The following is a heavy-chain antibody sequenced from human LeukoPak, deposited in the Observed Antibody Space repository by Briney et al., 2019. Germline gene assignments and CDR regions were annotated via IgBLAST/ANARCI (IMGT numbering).Heavy chain of an antibody. CDR3: ARDHDSGNFWSGYYRSWFDP. D-gene: IGHD3-3*01. CDR1: GYTFTSYY. CDR2: INPNSGGT. V-gene: IGHV1-2*02. J-gene: IGHJ5*02. Sequence: ASVKVSCKASGYTFTSYYMHWVRQAPGQGREWMGWINPNSGGTNYAQKFQGRVTMTRDTSISTAYMELSRLRSDDTAVYYCARDHDSGNFWSGYYRSWFDPWGQGTLVTVSS.